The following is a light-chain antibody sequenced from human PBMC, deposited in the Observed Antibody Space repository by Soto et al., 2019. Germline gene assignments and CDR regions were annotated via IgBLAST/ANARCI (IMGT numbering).Light chain of an antibody. J-gene: IGKJ4*01. CDR2: AAS. V-gene: IGKV1-39*01. CDR1: QSISSY. CDR3: QQPYSAPLT. Sequence: DIQMTQSPSSLSASVGDRVTITCRASQSISSYLNWYQHKPGKAPKLLIYAASSFQSGVPSRFRGSESGTDFTLTISSLQPEDFATYYCQQPYSAPLTFGGGTKVEIK.